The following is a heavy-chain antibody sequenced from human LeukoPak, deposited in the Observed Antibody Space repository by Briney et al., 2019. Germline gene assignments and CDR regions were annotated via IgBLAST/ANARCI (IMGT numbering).Heavy chain of an antibody. J-gene: IGHJ2*01. CDR1: GGSISSYY. CDR3: ARSRSTSRHWYFDL. D-gene: IGHD2-2*01. V-gene: IGHV4-59*01. CDR2: IYYSGST. Sequence: PSETLSLTCTVSGGSISSYYWSWIRQPPGKGLEWMGYIYYSGSTNYNPSLKSRVTISVDTSKNQFSLKLSSVTAADTAVYYCARSRSTSRHWYFDLWGRGTLVTVSS.